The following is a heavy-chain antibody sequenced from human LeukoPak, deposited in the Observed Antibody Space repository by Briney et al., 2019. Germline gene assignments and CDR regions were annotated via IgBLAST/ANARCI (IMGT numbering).Heavy chain of an antibody. D-gene: IGHD4-23*01. V-gene: IGHV1-58*02. CDR2: IVVGSGNT. CDR1: GFTFTSSA. J-gene: IGHJ3*02. Sequence: ASVKASCKASGFTFTSSAMQWVRQARGQRLEWIGWIVVGSGNTNYAQKFQERVTITRDMSTSTAYMELSSLRSEDTAVYYCAADPWVVTRSGAFDIWGQGTMVTVSS. CDR3: AADPWVVTRSGAFDI.